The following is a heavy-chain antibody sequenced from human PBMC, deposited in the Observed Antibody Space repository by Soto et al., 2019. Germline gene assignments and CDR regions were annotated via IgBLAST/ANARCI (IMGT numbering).Heavy chain of an antibody. D-gene: IGHD1-26*01. CDR3: ARGGSLNWYFDL. Sequence: EVQLVESGGGLVQPGGSLRLSCAASGFTFSSYWMHWVRQAPGKGLVWVSRINSDGSSTSYADSVKGRFTISRDNAKNALYLQMNSLRAEDTAVYYCARGGSLNWYFDLWGCGTLVTVSS. V-gene: IGHV3-74*01. J-gene: IGHJ2*01. CDR2: INSDGSST. CDR1: GFTFSSYW.